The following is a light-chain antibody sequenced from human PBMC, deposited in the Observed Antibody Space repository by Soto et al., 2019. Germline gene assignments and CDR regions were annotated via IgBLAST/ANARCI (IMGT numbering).Light chain of an antibody. CDR3: QQTYSLPRT. CDR1: QTVSKY. V-gene: IGKV1-39*01. CDR2: SAS. J-gene: IGKJ1*01. Sequence: DIRMTQSPSSLSSSVGDRFTIACRASQTVSKYVNWYQQKPGKVPDLLIYSASTLYSGVPSRFSGSGSGTEFTLTISNLQPEDFATYYCQQTYSLPRTFAQGTKVDI.